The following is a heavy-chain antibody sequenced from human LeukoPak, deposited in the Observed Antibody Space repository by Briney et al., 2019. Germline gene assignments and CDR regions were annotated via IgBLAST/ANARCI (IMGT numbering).Heavy chain of an antibody. Sequence: GGSLRLSCATSGFTFSDSYMTWIRQAPGKGLEWISYISTTSTIMYYADSVKGRFTISRDNAKNSLYLQMNSLRAEDTAVYYCAREVVTIFGVVIRDDAFDIWGQGTMVTVSS. V-gene: IGHV3-11*04. J-gene: IGHJ3*02. D-gene: IGHD3-3*01. CDR1: GFTFSDSY. CDR2: ISTTSTIM. CDR3: AREVVTIFGVVIRDDAFDI.